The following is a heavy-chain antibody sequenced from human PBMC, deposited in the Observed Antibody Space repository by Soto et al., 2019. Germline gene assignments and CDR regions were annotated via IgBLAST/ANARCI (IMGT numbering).Heavy chain of an antibody. CDR3: AKGAPMGWLQQTPFDY. D-gene: IGHD5-12*01. Sequence: GGSLRLSCAASGFTFSSYAMSWVRQAPGKGLEWVSAISGSGGSTYYADSVKGRFTISRDNSKNTLYLQMNSLRAEDTAVYYCAKGAPMGWLQQTPFDYWGQGTLVTVSS. V-gene: IGHV3-23*01. CDR2: ISGSGGST. CDR1: GFTFSSYA. J-gene: IGHJ4*02.